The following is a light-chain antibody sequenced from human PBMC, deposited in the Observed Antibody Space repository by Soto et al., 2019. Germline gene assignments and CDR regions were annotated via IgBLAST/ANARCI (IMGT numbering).Light chain of an antibody. V-gene: IGKV3-20*01. CDR2: AAS. CDR1: QSVSNKY. CDR3: QQYGSSGT. Sequence: EIQLTQSPGTLSLSPGDRATLSCRASQSVSNKYLAWYQQKPGQAPRLLIYAASNRATGIQDRFSGSGSGTDSTLTISILEPEDFAVYYCQQYGSSGTXGQGTKVDIK. J-gene: IGKJ1*01.